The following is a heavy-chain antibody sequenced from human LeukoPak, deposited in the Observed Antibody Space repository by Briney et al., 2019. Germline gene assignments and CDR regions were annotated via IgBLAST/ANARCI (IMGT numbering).Heavy chain of an antibody. V-gene: IGHV3-21*01. CDR3: ARYCSSTSCYYGMDV. D-gene: IGHD2-2*01. J-gene: IGHJ6*02. CDR1: GFTFSSCA. Sequence: GGSLRLSCAASGFTFSSCAMSWVRQAPGKGLEWVSSISSSSSYIYYADSVKGRFTISRDNAKNSLYLQMNSLRAEDTAVYYCARYCSSTSCYYGMDVWGQGTTVTVSS. CDR2: ISSSSSYI.